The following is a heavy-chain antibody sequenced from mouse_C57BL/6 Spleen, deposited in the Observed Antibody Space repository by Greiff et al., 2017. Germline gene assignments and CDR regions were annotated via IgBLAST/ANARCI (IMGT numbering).Heavy chain of an antibody. CDR2: INPSNGGT. Sequence: QVQLQQPGTELVKPGASVKLSCKASGYTFTSYWMHWVKQRPGQGLEWIGNINPSNGGTNYNEKFKSKATLTVDKSSSTAYMQLSSLTSEDSAVFDCYREKTETRYDFDYWGQGTTLTVSS. D-gene: IGHD2-14*01. J-gene: IGHJ2*01. V-gene: IGHV1-53*01. CDR3: YREKTETRYDFDY. CDR1: GYTFTSYW.